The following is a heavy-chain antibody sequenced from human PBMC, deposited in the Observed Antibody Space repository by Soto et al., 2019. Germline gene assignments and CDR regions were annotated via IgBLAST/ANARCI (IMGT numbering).Heavy chain of an antibody. CDR3: ARDGSGWYSYYFDY. J-gene: IGHJ4*02. Sequence: SVKVSCKASGRTFSSYAISWVRQAPGQGLEWMGGIIPIFGTANYAQKFQGRVTITADESTSAAYMELSSLRSEDTAVYYCARDGSGWYSYYFDYWGQGTLVXVSS. CDR1: GRTFSSYA. CDR2: IIPIFGTA. V-gene: IGHV1-69*13. D-gene: IGHD6-19*01.